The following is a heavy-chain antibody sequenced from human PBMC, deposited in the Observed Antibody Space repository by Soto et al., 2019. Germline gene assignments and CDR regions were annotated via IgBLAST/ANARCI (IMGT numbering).Heavy chain of an antibody. V-gene: IGHV1-3*01. CDR2: INAGNGNT. CDR1: GYTFTSYA. Sequence: QVQLVQSGAEVKKPGASVKVSCKASGYTFTSYAMHWVRQAPGQRLEWMGWINAGNGNTKYSQKFQGRVTITRDISASTAYMELSSLRSEDTAVYYCARDSYYYDSSLFDYWGQGTLVTVSS. CDR3: ARDSYYYDSSLFDY. J-gene: IGHJ4*02. D-gene: IGHD3-22*01.